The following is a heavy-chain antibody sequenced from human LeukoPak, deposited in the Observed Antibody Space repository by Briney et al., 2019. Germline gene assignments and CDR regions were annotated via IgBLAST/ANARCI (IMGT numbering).Heavy chain of an antibody. CDR3: AGDPRVYGRLGDWYFDL. D-gene: IGHD5/OR15-5a*01. V-gene: IGHV3-11*04. Sequence: KPGGSLRLSCAASGFTFRDYYMSWIRQAPGKGLECISFMSASGNTIYYADSVKGRFTISKDNAKNSLYLQMNTLRPEDTAVYYCAGDPRVYGRLGDWYFDLWGRGTLVTVSS. CDR2: MSASGNTI. CDR1: GFTFRDYY. J-gene: IGHJ2*01.